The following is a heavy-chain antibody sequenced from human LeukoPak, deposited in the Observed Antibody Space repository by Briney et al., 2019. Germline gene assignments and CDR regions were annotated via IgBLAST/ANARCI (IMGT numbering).Heavy chain of an antibody. J-gene: IGHJ6*03. D-gene: IGHD6-13*01. V-gene: IGHV5-51*01. CDR3: ASSIAAAGRGYYYMDV. CDR2: IYPVDSDT. Sequence: GESLKISCKGSGYSFTSYWIGWVRQMPGKGLEWMGIIYPVDSDTRYSPSFQGQVTISADKSISTAYLQWSSLKAPDTAMYYCASSIAAAGRGYYYMDVWGKGTTVTVSS. CDR1: GYSFTSYW.